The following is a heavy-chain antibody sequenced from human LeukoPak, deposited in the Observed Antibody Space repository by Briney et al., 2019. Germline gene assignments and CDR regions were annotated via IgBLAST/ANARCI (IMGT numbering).Heavy chain of an antibody. CDR2: MSAGGGTT. J-gene: IGHJ3*02. Sequence: GGSLRLSCAASGFTFSIYAMTWVRQAPGKGLEWVSTMSAGGGTTNYADSVEGRFTISRDNSENTLYLQMKSLRAEDTAVYFCAKNRAVAGRDALDIWGQGTMLTVSS. V-gene: IGHV3-23*01. D-gene: IGHD6-19*01. CDR1: GFTFSIYA. CDR3: AKNRAVAGRDALDI.